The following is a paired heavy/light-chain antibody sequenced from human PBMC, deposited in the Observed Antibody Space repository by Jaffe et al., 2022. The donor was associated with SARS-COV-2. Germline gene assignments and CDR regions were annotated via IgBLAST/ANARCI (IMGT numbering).Heavy chain of an antibody. V-gene: IGHV4-59*01. Sequence: QVQLQESGPGLVKPSETLSLICIVSGDSLTNYHWSWIRQPPGQGLEWVGYSSYRESTNYNPSLKSRVTVSLDTSRNQFSLKLTSVSAADTAVYYCARSGSGSGMRWGQGILVTVSS. CDR1: GDSLTNYH. CDR3: ARSGSGSGMR. D-gene: IGHD3-10*01. CDR2: SSYREST. J-gene: IGHJ4*02.
Light chain of an antibody. V-gene: IGLV7-46*01. Sequence: QAVVTQEPSLTVSPGGTVTLTCASSAGPFTSNDWAYWFQQKPGQAPRTLIYDTTKKQSWTPARFSGSILGDKAALTLSGAQPEDEADYYCLVPYSGVYWLFGGGTKLTVL. CDR1: AGPFTSNDW. CDR2: DTT. CDR3: LVPYSGVYWL. J-gene: IGLJ3*02.